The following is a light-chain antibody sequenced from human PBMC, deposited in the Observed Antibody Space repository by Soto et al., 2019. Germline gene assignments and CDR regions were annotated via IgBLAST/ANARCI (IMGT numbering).Light chain of an antibody. CDR3: SSYTSTSTPYV. Sequence: QSALTQPASVSGSPGQSITISCTGTSSEIGGYNYVSWYQHLPGKVPTLIIYDVSNRPSGVSDRFSGSKSVNAASLTISGLQAKDEADYYCSSYTSTSTPYVFGTGTKLTVL. V-gene: IGLV2-14*03. CDR2: DVS. J-gene: IGLJ1*01. CDR1: SSEIGGYNY.